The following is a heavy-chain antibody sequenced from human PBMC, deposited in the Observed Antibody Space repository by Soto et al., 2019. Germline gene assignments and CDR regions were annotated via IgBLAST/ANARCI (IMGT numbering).Heavy chain of an antibody. J-gene: IGHJ4*02. CDR3: ASSYGSGYRAFDY. D-gene: IGHD3-10*01. Sequence: QVQLVQSGAEVKRPGSSVKVSCKASGDTFTFYSINWVRQAPGLGLEWMGRINPILSMSNYAQSFQGRVTMTAEKSTSTAYMERSSLRSEDTAIYYCASSYGSGYRAFDYWGQGALVTVSS. CDR2: INPILSMS. CDR1: GDTFTFYS. V-gene: IGHV1-69*02.